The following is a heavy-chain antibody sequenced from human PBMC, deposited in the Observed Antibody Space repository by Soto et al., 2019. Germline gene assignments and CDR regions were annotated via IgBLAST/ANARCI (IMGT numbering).Heavy chain of an antibody. J-gene: IGHJ6*03. Sequence: ASVKVSCKASGYTFTSYYMHWVRQAPGQGLEWMGIINPSGGSTSYAQKFQGRVTMTRDTSTSTVYMELSSLRSEDTAVYYCARDRVDTAMVNYYYMDVWGKGTTVTVSS. CDR3: ARDRVDTAMVNYYYMDV. D-gene: IGHD5-18*01. CDR2: INPSGGST. CDR1: GYTFTSYY. V-gene: IGHV1-46*01.